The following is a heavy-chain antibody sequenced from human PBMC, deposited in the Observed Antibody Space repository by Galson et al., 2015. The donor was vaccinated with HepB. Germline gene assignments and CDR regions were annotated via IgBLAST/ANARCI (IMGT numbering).Heavy chain of an antibody. J-gene: IGHJ4*02. D-gene: IGHD3-9*01. V-gene: IGHV3-33*08. Sequence: SLRLSCAASGFTFRSHGMHWVRQAPGKGLEWVAIIWYDGTNKYYADSVKGRFTISRDNSKNTLYLQMNSLRAEDTAVYYCARDIKFDFHYFDHWGQGTLVTASS. CDR3: ARDIKFDFHYFDH. CDR1: GFTFRSHG. CDR2: IWYDGTNK.